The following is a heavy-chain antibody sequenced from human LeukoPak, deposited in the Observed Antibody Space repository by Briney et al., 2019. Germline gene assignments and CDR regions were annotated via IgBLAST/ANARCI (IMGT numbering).Heavy chain of an antibody. CDR2: IYYSGST. CDR1: GGSISSYY. V-gene: IGHV4-59*08. Sequence: SDTLSLTCTASGGSISSYYWSWIRQPPGKGLEWIGWIYYSGSTNYNPSLKSRVTISVDTSNNQSALTLSSVPAADTAVYYFAEHSGYSYGYAYYYYYMDVWGKGTTVTVSS. J-gene: IGHJ6*03. CDR3: AEHSGYSYGYAYYYYYMDV. D-gene: IGHD5-18*01.